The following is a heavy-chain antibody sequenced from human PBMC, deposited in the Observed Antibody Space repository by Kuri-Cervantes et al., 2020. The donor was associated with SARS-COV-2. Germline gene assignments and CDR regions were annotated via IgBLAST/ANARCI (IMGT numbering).Heavy chain of an antibody. V-gene: IGHV3-73*01. CDR2: VRGKANNYAT. CDR1: GFTFSSYG. CDR3: TTLIDY. Sequence: GGSLRLSCAASGFTFSSYGMHWVRQGSGKGLEWVGRVRGKANNYATAYAASVKGRFTISRDDSKNMAYLQMNSLKTEYTAVYYCTTLIDYWGQGALVTVSS. J-gene: IGHJ4*02.